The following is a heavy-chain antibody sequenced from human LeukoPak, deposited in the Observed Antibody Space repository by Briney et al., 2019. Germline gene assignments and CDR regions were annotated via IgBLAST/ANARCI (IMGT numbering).Heavy chain of an antibody. D-gene: IGHD1-26*01. CDR3: ARSKGLYSGSYD. J-gene: IGHJ4*02. CDR1: GFTFSSYA. V-gene: IGHV3-23*01. CDR2: ISGSGGST. Sequence: PGGSLRLSCAASGFTFSSYAMSWVRQAPGKGLEWVSAISGSGGSTYYADSVKGRFTISRDNSKNTLYPQMNSLRAEDTAVYYCARSKGLYSGSYDWGQGTLVTVSS.